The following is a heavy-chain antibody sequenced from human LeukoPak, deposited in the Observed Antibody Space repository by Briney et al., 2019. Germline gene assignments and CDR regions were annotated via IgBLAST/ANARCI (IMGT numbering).Heavy chain of an antibody. CDR1: GFSFSSYA. CDR3: AKTFLTRTYCGGDCAFDS. CDR2: LARDGSDK. V-gene: IGHV3-23*01. J-gene: IGHJ4*02. Sequence: GGSLRLSCAASGFSFSSYAMTWVRQVPGEGLDWVSVLARDGSDKHYADSVRGRFTISRDNSKNTLYLEMNRLRAEDTAVYYCAKTFLTRTYCGGDCAFDSWGQGTLVTVSS. D-gene: IGHD2-21*02.